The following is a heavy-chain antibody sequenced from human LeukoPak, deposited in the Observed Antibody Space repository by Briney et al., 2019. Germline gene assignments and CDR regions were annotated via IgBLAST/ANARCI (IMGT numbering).Heavy chain of an antibody. J-gene: IGHJ4*02. CDR2: IYYSGST. CDR1: GGSISSYY. CDR3: ARERSGSFDY. Sequence: SETLSLTCTVSGGSISSYYWSWIRQPPGKGLEWIGYIYYSGSTNYNPSLKSRVTMSVDTSKSQFSLKLSSVTAADTAVYYCARERSGSFDYWGQGTLVTVSS. D-gene: IGHD3-3*01. V-gene: IGHV4-59*01.